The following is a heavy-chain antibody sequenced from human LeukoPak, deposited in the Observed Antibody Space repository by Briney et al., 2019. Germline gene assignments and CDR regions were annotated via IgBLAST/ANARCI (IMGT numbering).Heavy chain of an antibody. J-gene: IGHJ4*02. V-gene: IGHV4-59*01. CDR3: ARTNDRSGYYYFDY. Sequence: SETLSLTCTVSGGSISSYYWSWIRQPPGKGLEWIGYIYYSGSTNYNPSLKSRVTISVDTAKNQFSLKLSSVTAADTAVYYCARTNDRSGYYYFDYWGQGTLVTVSS. CDR1: GGSISSYY. CDR2: IYYSGST. D-gene: IGHD3-22*01.